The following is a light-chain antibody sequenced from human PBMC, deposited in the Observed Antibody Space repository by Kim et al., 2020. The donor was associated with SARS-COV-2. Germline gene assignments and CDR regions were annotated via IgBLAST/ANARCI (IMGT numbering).Light chain of an antibody. CDR1: SSDIV. V-gene: IGLV2-23*02. CDR3: CANEGTVV. Sequence: ASVSRSARQTSTLACLGASSDIVSWYKQHPGEAPNLIIIEVQTRPSQISNRVSGSKSGNTASLTVAGLQDEDEANCNCCANEGTVVFGGGTQLTVL. CDR2: EVQ. J-gene: IGLJ2*01.